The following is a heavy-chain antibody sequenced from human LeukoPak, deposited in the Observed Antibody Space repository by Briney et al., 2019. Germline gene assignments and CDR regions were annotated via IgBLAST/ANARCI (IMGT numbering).Heavy chain of an antibody. D-gene: IGHD7-27*01. V-gene: IGHV3-9*01. Sequence: QPVRSLRLSCAASGFTFDDYAMHWVRQAPGKGLEWVSGISWNSGSIGYADSVKGRFTISRDNAKNSLYLQMNSLRAEDTALYYCAKELTGTYYYGMDVWGQGTTVTVSS. J-gene: IGHJ6*02. CDR3: AKELTGTYYYGMDV. CDR2: ISWNSGSI. CDR1: GFTFDDYA.